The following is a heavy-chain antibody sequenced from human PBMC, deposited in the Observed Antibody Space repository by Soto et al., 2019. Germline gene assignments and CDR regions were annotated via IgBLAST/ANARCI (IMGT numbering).Heavy chain of an antibody. V-gene: IGHV3-30*03. J-gene: IGHJ4*02. CDR3: VPPGSVFETIEY. D-gene: IGHD3-10*01. Sequence: GGSLRLSCVVSGFTFSSYGMHWVRQAPGKGLEWVAVISDDGGSKSYADSVMDRFIISRDNSKNNLNLQMNSLVVEDTAVYYCVPPGSVFETIEYWGQGTLVT. CDR2: ISDDGGSK. CDR1: GFTFSSYG.